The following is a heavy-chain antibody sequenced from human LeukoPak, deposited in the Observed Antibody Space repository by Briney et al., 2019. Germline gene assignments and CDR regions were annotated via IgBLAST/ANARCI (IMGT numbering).Heavy chain of an antibody. Sequence: PGGSLRLSCAASGFTFSSYAMSWVRQAPGKGLEWVSAISGSGGSTYYADSVKGRFTISRDNSKNTLYLRMNSLRAEDTAVYYCAVIPLQKTYGMDVWGQGTTVTVSS. CDR2: ISGSGGST. D-gene: IGHD3-16*02. CDR1: GFTFSSYA. CDR3: AVIPLQKTYGMDV. J-gene: IGHJ6*02. V-gene: IGHV3-23*01.